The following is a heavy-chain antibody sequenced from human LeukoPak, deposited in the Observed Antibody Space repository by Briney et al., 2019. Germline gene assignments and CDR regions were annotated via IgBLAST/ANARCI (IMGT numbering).Heavy chain of an antibody. CDR1: GFTFSSYS. Sequence: GGSLRLSCAASGFTFSSYSMNWVRQAPGKGLEWVAVTSYDGSNKYYGDSVKGRFTISRDNSKNTLYLQMNSLRAEDTAVYYCAKGYDSRGYYPHFDYWGQGTLVTVSS. D-gene: IGHD3-22*01. CDR3: AKGYDSRGYYPHFDY. J-gene: IGHJ4*02. CDR2: TSYDGSNK. V-gene: IGHV3-30*18.